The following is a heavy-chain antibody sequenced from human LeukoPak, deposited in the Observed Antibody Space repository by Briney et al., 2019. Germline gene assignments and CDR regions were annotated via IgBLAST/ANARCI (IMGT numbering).Heavy chain of an antibody. CDR1: GYTFTSSG. J-gene: IGHJ4*02. D-gene: IGHD6-13*01. V-gene: IGHV1-18*01. CDR3: ARGAKGSSSWYERYYFDY. Sequence: GASVKVSCKASGYTFTSSGISWVRQAPGQGLEWMGWISPNNGNTHYAQKVQGRVTMTTDTSTSTAYMELRSLRSDDTAVYYCARGAKGSSSWYERYYFDYWGQGTLVTVSS. CDR2: ISPNNGNT.